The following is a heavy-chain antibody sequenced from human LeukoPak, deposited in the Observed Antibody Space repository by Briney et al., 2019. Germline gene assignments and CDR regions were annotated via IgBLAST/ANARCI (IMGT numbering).Heavy chain of an antibody. D-gene: IGHD2-2*02. CDR2: ISYDGSNK. CDR1: GFTFSSYA. J-gene: IGHJ2*01. CDR3: ARGGDIVVVPAAIPNWYFDL. Sequence: PGGSLRLSCAASGFTFSSYAMHWVRQAPGKGLEWVAVISYDGSNKYYADSVKGRFTISRDNSKNTLYLQMNSLRAEDTAVYYCARGGDIVVVPAAIPNWYFDLWGRGTLVTVSS. V-gene: IGHV3-30-3*01.